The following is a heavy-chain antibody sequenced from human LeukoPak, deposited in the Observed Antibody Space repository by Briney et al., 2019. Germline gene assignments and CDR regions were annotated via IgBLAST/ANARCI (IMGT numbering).Heavy chain of an antibody. CDR2: ISHSGIT. J-gene: IGHJ4*02. Sequence: TSETLSLTCAVYGGSFSDYHWSWIRQSPGKGLEWIGEISHSGITNYNPSLKSRVTISVDTSKNQFSLKLTSVTAADTAVYYCARVLVGTDYWGQGTLVTVSS. V-gene: IGHV4-34*01. CDR3: ARVLVGTDY. CDR1: GGSFSDYH. D-gene: IGHD1-26*01.